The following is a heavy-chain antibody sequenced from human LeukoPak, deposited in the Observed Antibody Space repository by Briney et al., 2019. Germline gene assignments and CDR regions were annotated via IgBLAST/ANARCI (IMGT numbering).Heavy chain of an antibody. D-gene: IGHD2-8*01. J-gene: IGHJ4*02. CDR3: ARDNGDYFDY. CDR1: GGSISSYY. CDR2: IYYSGNT. V-gene: IGHV4-59*01. Sequence: PSETLSLTCTVSGGSISSYYWSWIRQPPGKGLEWIGYIYYSGNTNYNPSLKSRVTISIDTSKNQFSLKVSSVTAADTAVYYCARDNGDYFDYWGQGTLVAVSS.